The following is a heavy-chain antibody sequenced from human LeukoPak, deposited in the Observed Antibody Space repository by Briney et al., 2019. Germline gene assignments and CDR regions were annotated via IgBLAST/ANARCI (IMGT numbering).Heavy chain of an antibody. D-gene: IGHD3-10*01. J-gene: IGHJ4*02. CDR1: GYTFTSYA. V-gene: IGHV7-4-1*02. CDR3: ARVAITMVRGVIYYFDY. Sequence: ASVKVSCKASGYTFTSYAMNWVRQAPGQGLEWMGWINTNTGNPTYAQGFTGRFVFSLGTSVSTAYLQISSLKAEDTAVYYCARVAITMVRGVIYYFDYWGQGTLVTVSS. CDR2: INTNTGNP.